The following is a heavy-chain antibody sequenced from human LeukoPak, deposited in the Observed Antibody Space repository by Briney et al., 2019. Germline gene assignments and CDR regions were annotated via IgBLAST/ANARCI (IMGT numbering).Heavy chain of an antibody. J-gene: IGHJ5*02. CDR2: MSAYDGET. Sequence: ASVKVSCKASGYTFTNYGIRRVRRAPRQGREWWGWMSAYDGETYYLQKFQGRVTMTTDTTTTTAYMELRSLRSHDTAVYYCARDKVIASAGTPNWFDPWGQGTLVTVSS. D-gene: IGHD6-13*01. CDR3: ARDKVIASAGTPNWFDP. V-gene: IGHV1-18*01. CDR1: GYTFTNYG.